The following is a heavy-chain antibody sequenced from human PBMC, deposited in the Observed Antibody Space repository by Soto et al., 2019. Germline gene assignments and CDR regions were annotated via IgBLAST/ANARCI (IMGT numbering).Heavy chain of an antibody. V-gene: IGHV1-69*06. J-gene: IGHJ4*02. CDR1: GGAFHSSA. CDR2: IIPMSDSP. CDR3: ALAPKWTYQRNRY. Sequence: QVQLVQSGAEVKKPGSSVKVSCKVSGGAFHSSALNWVRQAPGQGLEWIGGIIPMSDSPNYAQEFQGRVTIIADISTTTAYMEVRSLRSDDTAVYYCALAPKWTYQRNRYWGQGTLVTVSS. D-gene: IGHD1-26*01.